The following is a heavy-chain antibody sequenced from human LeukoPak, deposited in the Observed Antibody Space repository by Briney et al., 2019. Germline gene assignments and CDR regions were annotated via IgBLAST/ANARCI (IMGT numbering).Heavy chain of an antibody. CDR3: AKGPHRIVGDPDY. V-gene: IGHV3-23*01. Sequence: PGGSLRLSCAASGFTFSSYAMSWVRQAPGKGVGWGSAISGSGGSIYYADSVKGRFTISRDNSKNTLYLQMNSLRAEDTAVYYCAKGPHRIVGDPDYWGQGTLVTVSS. D-gene: IGHD1-26*01. J-gene: IGHJ4*02. CDR1: GFTFSSYA. CDR2: ISGSGGSI.